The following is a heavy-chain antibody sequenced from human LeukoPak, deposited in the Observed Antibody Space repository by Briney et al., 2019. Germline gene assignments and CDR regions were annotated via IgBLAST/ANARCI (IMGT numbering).Heavy chain of an antibody. CDR2: FYTSGSP. J-gene: IGHJ4*02. CDR3: TRDHGDYGFGY. Sequence: PSETLSLTCTVSGGPISGYYWSWIRQPAGKGLEWIGRFYTSGSPNYNPSLKSRVTMSVDTSKKQFSLELTSVTAADTAVYYCTRDHGDYGFGYWGQGTLVTVSS. CDR1: GGPISGYY. V-gene: IGHV4-4*07. D-gene: IGHD4-17*01.